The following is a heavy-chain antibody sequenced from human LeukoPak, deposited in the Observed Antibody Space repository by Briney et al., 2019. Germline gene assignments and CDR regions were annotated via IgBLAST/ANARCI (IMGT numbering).Heavy chain of an antibody. V-gene: IGHV1-2*02. D-gene: IGHD3-22*01. CDR3: ARDLVYYDSSGYPDY. CDR2: INPNSGGT. CDR1: GYTFTVYY. J-gene: IGHJ4*02. Sequence: ASVKVSCKASGYTFTVYYIHWVRQAPGHGLEWMGWINPNSGGTNYAQKFQGRVTMTRDTSISTAYMELSRLRSDDTAVYYCARDLVYYDSSGYPDYWGQGTLVTVSS.